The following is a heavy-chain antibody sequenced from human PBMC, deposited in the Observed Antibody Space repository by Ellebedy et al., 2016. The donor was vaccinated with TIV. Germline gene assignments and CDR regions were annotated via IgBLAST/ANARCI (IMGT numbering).Heavy chain of an antibody. Sequence: MPGGSLRLSCTVSGASISSYYWSWTRQPPGKGLEWIGYIYYTGSTNYNPSLKSRVAISVDTSKNQFSLKLSSVTTADTAVYYCARVLGATNPKFDYWGQGTLIAVSS. D-gene: IGHD1-26*01. CDR3: ARVLGATNPKFDY. J-gene: IGHJ4*02. CDR2: IYYTGST. CDR1: GASISSYY. V-gene: IGHV4-59*01.